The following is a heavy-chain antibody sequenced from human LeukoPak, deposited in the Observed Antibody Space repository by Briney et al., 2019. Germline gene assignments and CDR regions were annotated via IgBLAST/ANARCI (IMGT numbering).Heavy chain of an antibody. D-gene: IGHD1-1*01. CDR2: IFYTGST. V-gene: IGHV4-61*01. CDR1: DGSVSRGNYY. CDR3: ARDTNGVDV. J-gene: IGHJ6*02. Sequence: SETLSLTCTVSDGSVSRGNYYWSWIRQSPGKGLEWIGHIFYTGSTNYSPSLKSRVTISIDTSKNQFSLRLTSVTAADTAVYYCARDTNGVDVWGQGTTVTVSS.